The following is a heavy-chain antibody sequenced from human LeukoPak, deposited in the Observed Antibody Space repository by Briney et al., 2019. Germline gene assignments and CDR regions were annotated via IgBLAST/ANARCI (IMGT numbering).Heavy chain of an antibody. CDR2: ISSSSSYI. D-gene: IGHD2-15*01. V-gene: IGHV3-21*01. J-gene: IGHJ4*02. Sequence: RXXXXASGFXFSTXXXNWVXQAPXXXXEWVSSISSSSSYIYYADSVKGRFTISRDNAKNSLYLQMNSLRAEDTAVYYCARDPTNCSGGSCHFFDHWGQGTLVTVSS. CDR1: GFXFSTXX. CDR3: ARDPTNCSGGSCHFFDH.